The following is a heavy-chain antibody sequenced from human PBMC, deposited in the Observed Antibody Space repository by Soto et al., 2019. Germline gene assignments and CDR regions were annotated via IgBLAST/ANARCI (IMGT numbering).Heavy chain of an antibody. CDR1: GYTLTELS. CDR3: ATVEYSSSWYIGWFDP. Sequence: ASVKVSCKVSGYTLTELSMHWVRQAPGKGLERMGGFDPEDGETIYAQKFQGRVTMTEDTSTDTAYMELSSLRSEDTALFFCATVEYSSSWYIGWFDPWGQGTLVTVSS. V-gene: IGHV1-24*01. D-gene: IGHD6-13*01. CDR2: FDPEDGET. J-gene: IGHJ5*02.